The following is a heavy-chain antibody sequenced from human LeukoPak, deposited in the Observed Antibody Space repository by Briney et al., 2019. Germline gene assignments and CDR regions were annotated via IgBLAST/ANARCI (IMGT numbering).Heavy chain of an antibody. CDR2: ISAYNGNT. V-gene: IGHV1-18*01. D-gene: IGHD3-3*01. CDR1: GYTFTSYG. J-gene: IGHJ5*02. Sequence: ASVKVSCTASGYTFTSYGISWVRQAPGQGLEWMGWISAYNGNTNYAQKLQGRVTMTTDTSTSTAYMELRSLRSDDTAVYYCARGSLSNTIFGVVIIPFDPWGQGTLVTVSS. CDR3: ARGSLSNTIFGVVIIPFDP.